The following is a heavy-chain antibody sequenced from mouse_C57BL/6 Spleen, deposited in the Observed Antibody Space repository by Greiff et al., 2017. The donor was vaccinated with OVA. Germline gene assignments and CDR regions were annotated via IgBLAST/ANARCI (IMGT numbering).Heavy chain of an antibody. CDR1: GYTFTSYW. V-gene: IGHV1-55*01. J-gene: IGHJ3*01. D-gene: IGHD3-2*02. CDR2: IYPGSGST. CDR3: ARSTDQATWFAY. Sequence: QVQLQQPGAELVKPGASVTMSCKASGYTFTSYWITWVKQRPGQGLEWIGDIYPGSGSTNYNEKFKSKATLTVDTSSSTAYMQLSSLTSEDSAVYYCARSTDQATWFAYWGQGTLVTVSA.